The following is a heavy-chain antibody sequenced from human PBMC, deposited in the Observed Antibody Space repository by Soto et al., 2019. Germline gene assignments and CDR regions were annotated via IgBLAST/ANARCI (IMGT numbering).Heavy chain of an antibody. J-gene: IGHJ4*02. CDR3: ARISGYSNYVDY. V-gene: IGHV3-33*01. CDR1: GFTFSSYG. D-gene: IGHD4-4*01. CDR2: IWYDGSNK. Sequence: GGSLRLSCAASGFTFSSYGMHWVRQAPGKGLEWVAVIWYDGSNKYYADSVKGRFTISRDNSKNTLYLQMNSLRAEDTAVYYCARISGYSNYVDYWGQGTLVTVSS.